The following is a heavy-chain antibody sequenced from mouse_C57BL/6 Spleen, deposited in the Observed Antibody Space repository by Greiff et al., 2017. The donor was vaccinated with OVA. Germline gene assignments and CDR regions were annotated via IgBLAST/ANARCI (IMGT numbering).Heavy chain of an antibody. Sequence: VQLQQSGAELVKPGASVKISCKASGYAFSSYWMNWVKQRPGKGLEWIGQIYPGDGDTNYNGKFKGKATLTADKSSSTAYMQLSSLTSEDSAVYFCARSGAISSHYYAMDYWGQGTSVTVSS. D-gene: IGHD3-1*01. CDR1: GYAFSSYW. CDR2: IYPGDGDT. J-gene: IGHJ4*01. V-gene: IGHV1-80*01. CDR3: ARSGAISSHYYAMDY.